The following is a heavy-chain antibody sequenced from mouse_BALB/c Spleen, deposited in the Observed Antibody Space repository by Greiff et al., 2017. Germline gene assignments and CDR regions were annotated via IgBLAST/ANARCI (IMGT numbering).Heavy chain of an antibody. D-gene: IGHD2-4*01. V-gene: IGHV3-6*02. Sequence: EVQLVESGPGLVKPSQSLSLTCSVTGYSITSGYYWNWIRQFPGNKLEWMGYISYDGSNNYNPSLKNRISITRDTSKNQFFLKLNSVTTEDTATYYCARDGDYDYSWFAYWGQGTLVTVSA. CDR2: ISYDGSN. CDR1: GYSITSGYY. J-gene: IGHJ3*01. CDR3: ARDGDYDYSWFAY.